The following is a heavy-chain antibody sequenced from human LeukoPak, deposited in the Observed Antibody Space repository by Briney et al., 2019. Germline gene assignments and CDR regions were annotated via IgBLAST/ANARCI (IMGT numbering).Heavy chain of an antibody. CDR2: ISSSSSYI. CDR3: ARRYEGSGYAYDY. D-gene: IGHD3-22*01. V-gene: IGHV3-21*01. CDR1: GFTFSNFG. Sequence: PGGSLRLSCAASGFTFSNFGINWVRQAPGKGLEWVSSISSSSSYISYADSVKGRFTISRDNAKNSLDLQMNSLRAEDTAVYYCARRYEGSGYAYDYWGQGILVTVSS. J-gene: IGHJ4*02.